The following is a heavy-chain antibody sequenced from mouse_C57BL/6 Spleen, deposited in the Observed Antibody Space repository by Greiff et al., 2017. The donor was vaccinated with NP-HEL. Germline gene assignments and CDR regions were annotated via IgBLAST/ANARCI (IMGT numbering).Heavy chain of an antibody. J-gene: IGHJ3*01. CDR3: ARNSFAY. V-gene: IGHV1-26*01. CDR2: INPNNGGT. CDR1: GYKFTDYY. Sequence: EVQLQQSGPELVKPGASVKISCKASGYKFTDYYMNWVKQSHGQSLEWIGDINPNNGGTSYNQKFKGKATLTVDKSSSTAYMELRSLTSEDSAVYYCARNSFAYWGQGTLVTVSA.